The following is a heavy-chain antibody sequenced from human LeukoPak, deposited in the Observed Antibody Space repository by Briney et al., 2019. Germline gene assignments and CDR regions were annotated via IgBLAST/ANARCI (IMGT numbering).Heavy chain of an antibody. D-gene: IGHD4-17*01. CDR3: ARAPYYSDYGDYGVPPPAFDI. J-gene: IGHJ3*02. CDR1: GFTVSSNY. Sequence: GGSLRLSCAASGFTVSSNYMSWVRQAPGKGLEWVSVIHSGGSTYYADSVKGRFTISRDNSKNTLYLQMNSLRAEDTAVYYCARAPYYSDYGDYGVPPPAFDIWGQGTMVTVSS. CDR2: IHSGGST. V-gene: IGHV3-66*02.